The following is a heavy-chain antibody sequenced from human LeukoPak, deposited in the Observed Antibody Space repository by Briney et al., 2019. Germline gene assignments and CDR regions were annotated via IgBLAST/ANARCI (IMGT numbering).Heavy chain of an antibody. CDR3: ARGYPGYSSGWYPPRSALGYMDV. J-gene: IGHJ6*03. Sequence: GASVKVSCKASGYTFTSYYMHWVRQAPGQGLEWMGIINPSGGSTSYAQKFQGRVTMTRDTSTSTVYMELSSLRSEDTAVYYCARGYPGYSSGWYPPRSALGYMDVWGKGTTVTISS. CDR2: INPSGGST. CDR1: GYTFTSYY. D-gene: IGHD6-19*01. V-gene: IGHV1-46*01.